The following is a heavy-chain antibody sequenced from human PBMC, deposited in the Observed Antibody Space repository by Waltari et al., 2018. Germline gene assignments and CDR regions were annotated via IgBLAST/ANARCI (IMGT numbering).Heavy chain of an antibody. Sequence: EVQLVQSGAEVKKPGESLKISCKGSGYSFTSYWIGWVRQMPGKGLEWSGYIYPGDSDTRSSPSFQGQVTIAADKSISTAYLQWSSLKASDTAMYYCARPRGEDGDYFNYWGQGTLVTVSS. J-gene: IGHJ4*02. CDR2: IYPGDSDT. V-gene: IGHV5-51*03. D-gene: IGHD3-16*01. CDR3: ARPRGEDGDYFNY. CDR1: GYSFTSYW.